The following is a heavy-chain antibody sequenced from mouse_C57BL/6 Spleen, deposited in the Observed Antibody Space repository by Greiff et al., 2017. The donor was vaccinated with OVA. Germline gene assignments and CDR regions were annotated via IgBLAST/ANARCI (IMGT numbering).Heavy chain of an antibody. D-gene: IGHD1-1*01. CDR3: ARDPPGSSYDPYYAMDY. Sequence: EVKLMESGGGLVKPGGSLKLSCAASGFTFSSYAMSWVRQTPDKRLAWVATISDGGSYTYYPDTVNGRFPFSIDNAKNNLYLQMSHLKSEDTAMYYCARDPPGSSYDPYYAMDYWGQGTSVTVSS. V-gene: IGHV5-4*01. J-gene: IGHJ4*01. CDR1: GFTFSSYA. CDR2: ISDGGSYT.